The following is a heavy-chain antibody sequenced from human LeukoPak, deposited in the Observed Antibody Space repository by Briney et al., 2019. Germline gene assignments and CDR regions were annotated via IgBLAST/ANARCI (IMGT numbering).Heavy chain of an antibody. CDR1: GFTFSDYY. CDR3: ARRTIGYCSGGSCYSEPFDY. Sequence: GGSLRLSCAASGFTFSDYYMSWIRQAPGKGLEWVSYISSSSSYTNYADSVKGRFTISRDNAKNSLYLQMNSLRAEDTAVYYCARRTIGYCSGGSCYSEPFDYWGQGTLVTVSS. D-gene: IGHD2-15*01. CDR2: ISSSSSYT. V-gene: IGHV3-11*06. J-gene: IGHJ4*02.